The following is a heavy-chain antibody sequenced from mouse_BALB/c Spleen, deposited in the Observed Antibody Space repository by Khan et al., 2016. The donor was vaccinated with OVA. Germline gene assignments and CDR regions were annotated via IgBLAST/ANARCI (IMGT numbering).Heavy chain of an antibody. D-gene: IGHD1-2*01. J-gene: IGHJ4*01. Sequence: QVQLKQSGPGLVAPSQSLSITCTVSGFSLTSYGVNWVRQPPGKGLEWRGVIWGDGSTNYHSTLMSRLSISKDNSQSQVFLNLSSLQTDDTATYYCAKWGTANYYAMDYWGQGTSVTVSS. V-gene: IGHV2-3*01. CDR2: IWGDGST. CDR1: GFSLTSYG. CDR3: AKWGTANYYAMDY.